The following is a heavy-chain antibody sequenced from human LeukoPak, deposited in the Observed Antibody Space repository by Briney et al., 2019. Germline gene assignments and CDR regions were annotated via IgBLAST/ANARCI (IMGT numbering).Heavy chain of an antibody. J-gene: IGHJ4*02. CDR1: GGSISSGSYY. CDR2: VYTSGST. D-gene: IGHD6-13*01. CDR3: ARGSIAAAATTYFEY. V-gene: IGHV4-61*02. Sequence: SQTLSLTCTVSGGSISSGSYYWSWIRQPAGKGLERIGRVYTSGSTNYIPSLKSRVTISVDTSKNQFSLKLSSVTAADTAVYYCARGSIAAAATTYFEYWGQGTLVTVSS.